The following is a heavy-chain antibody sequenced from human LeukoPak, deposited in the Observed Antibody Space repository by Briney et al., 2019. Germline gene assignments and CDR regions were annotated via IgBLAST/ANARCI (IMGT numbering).Heavy chain of an antibody. D-gene: IGHD3-3*01. Sequence: ASVKVSCKASGGTFSSYTISWVRQAPGQGLEWMGRIIPILGIANYAHKFQGRVTITADKSTSTAYMELSSLRSEDTAVYYCASRYDFWSGSTDYWGQGTLVTVSS. CDR1: GGTFSSYT. V-gene: IGHV1-69*02. CDR3: ASRYDFWSGSTDY. J-gene: IGHJ4*02. CDR2: IIPILGIA.